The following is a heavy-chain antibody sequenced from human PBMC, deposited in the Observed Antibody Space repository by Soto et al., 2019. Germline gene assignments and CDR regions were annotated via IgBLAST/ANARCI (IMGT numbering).Heavy chain of an antibody. D-gene: IGHD5-12*01. Sequence: SQTHPLTYAVSGGNISNGGYSWSWIRQPPGKGLEWIGYIYHSGSTYYNPSFQGQVTISADKSISTAYLQWSSLKASDTAIYYCARRYDNAWYFVSWGQGTLVTVSS. V-gene: IGHV4-30-2*01. CDR3: ARRYDNAWYFVS. CDR2: IYHSGST. J-gene: IGHJ4*02. CDR1: GGNISNGGYS.